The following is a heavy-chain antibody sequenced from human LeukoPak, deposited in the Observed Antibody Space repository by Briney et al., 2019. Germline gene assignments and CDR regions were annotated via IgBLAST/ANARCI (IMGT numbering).Heavy chain of an antibody. V-gene: IGHV3-21*01. D-gene: IGHD6-13*01. J-gene: IGHJ4*02. Sequence: GGSLTLSCAASGFAFSSYTMNWVRQAPWKGLEWVSSISMSSTYIYYADSVKGRFTTSRDNAKNSLYLQMNSLRAEDTAVYYCAREFRAEAGKSFDYWGQGTLVTVSS. CDR2: ISMSSTYI. CDR3: AREFRAEAGKSFDY. CDR1: GFAFSSYT.